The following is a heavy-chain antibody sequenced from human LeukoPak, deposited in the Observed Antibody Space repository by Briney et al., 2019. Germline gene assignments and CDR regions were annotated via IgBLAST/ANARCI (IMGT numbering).Heavy chain of an antibody. J-gene: IGHJ6*02. D-gene: IGHD2-15*01. CDR1: GYTFTSYA. Sequence: ASVTVSCTASGYTFTSYAMNWVRQAPGQGLEWMGWINTNTGNPTYAQGFTGRFVFSLDTSVSTAFLQISSLKAEDTAVYYCARSHGGYCSGGSCYSGYYGMDVWGQGTTVTASS. V-gene: IGHV7-4-1*02. CDR2: INTNTGNP. CDR3: ARSHGGYCSGGSCYSGYYGMDV.